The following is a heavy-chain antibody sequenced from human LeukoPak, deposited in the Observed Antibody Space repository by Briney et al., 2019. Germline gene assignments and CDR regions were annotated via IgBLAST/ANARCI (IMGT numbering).Heavy chain of an antibody. CDR2: IFYSWST. CDR3: ARQADRYYYGMDV. CDR1: GGSISSYF. J-gene: IGHJ6*02. D-gene: IGHD1-14*01. Sequence: PSETLSLTCTVSGGSISSYFWSWIRQPPGKGLEWIGYIFYSWSTNYNPSLKSRVTISVDTSKNQFSLRLTSVTAADTAVYYCARQADRYYYGMDVWGQGTTVTVSS. V-gene: IGHV4-59*08.